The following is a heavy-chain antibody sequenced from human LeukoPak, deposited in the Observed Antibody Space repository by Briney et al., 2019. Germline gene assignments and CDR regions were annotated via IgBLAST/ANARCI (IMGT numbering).Heavy chain of an antibody. V-gene: IGHV3-48*01. D-gene: IGHD3-10*01. Sequence: PGGSLRLSCAASGFTFRSYSMNWVRQAPREGLEWVSYISSSSSTIYYTDSVKGRFTISRDNAKNSLYLQMNSLRAEDTAVYYCARGAGSGSYYDYWGQGTLVTVSS. CDR1: GFTFRSYS. CDR2: ISSSSSTI. J-gene: IGHJ4*02. CDR3: ARGAGSGSYYDY.